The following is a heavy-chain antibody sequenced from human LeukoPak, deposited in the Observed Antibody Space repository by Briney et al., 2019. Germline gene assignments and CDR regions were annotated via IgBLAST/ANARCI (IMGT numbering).Heavy chain of an antibody. CDR1: GFTFSSYS. J-gene: IGHJ4*02. V-gene: IGHV3-21*01. CDR3: ARVPPYYDSIY. Sequence: PGGSLRLSCAASGFTFSSYSMNWVRQAPAKGLEWVSSISSSSSYIYYADSLKGRFTISRDKAKNSLYLQMNSLRAEDTAVYYCARVPPYYDSIYWGQGTLVTVSS. D-gene: IGHD3-22*01. CDR2: ISSSSSYI.